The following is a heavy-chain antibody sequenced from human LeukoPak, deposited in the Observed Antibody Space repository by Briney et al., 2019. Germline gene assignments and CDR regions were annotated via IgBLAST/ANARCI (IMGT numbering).Heavy chain of an antibody. D-gene: IGHD3-9*01. J-gene: IGHJ6*04. CDR3: ARGDFDWFLMDV. CDR1: GGSISSSSYY. V-gene: IGHV4-39*07. CDR2: IYHSGST. Sequence: SETLSLTCTVSGGSISSSSYYWGWIRQPPGKGLEWIGSIYHSGSTNYNPSLKSRVTISVDTSKNQFSLKLSSVTAADTAVYYCARGDFDWFLMDVWGKGTTVTISS.